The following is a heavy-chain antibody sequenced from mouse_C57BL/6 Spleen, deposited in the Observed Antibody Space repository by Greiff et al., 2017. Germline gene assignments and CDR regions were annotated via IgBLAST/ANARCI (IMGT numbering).Heavy chain of an antibody. CDR3: ARGDYYGRDWYFDV. Sequence: QVQLQQSGAELVKPGASVKISCKASGYAFSSYWMNWVKQRPGKGLEWIGQIYPGDGDTNYNGKFKGKATLTAAKSSSTAYMQLSSLTSEDSAVYFCARGDYYGRDWYFDVWGTGTTVTVSS. CDR2: IYPGDGDT. J-gene: IGHJ1*03. D-gene: IGHD1-1*01. V-gene: IGHV1-80*01. CDR1: GYAFSSYW.